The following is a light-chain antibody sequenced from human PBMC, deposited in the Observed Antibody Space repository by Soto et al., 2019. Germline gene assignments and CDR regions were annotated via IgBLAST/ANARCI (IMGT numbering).Light chain of an antibody. V-gene: IGKV1-5*03. Sequence: EIHMTQSPSTLSASVGDRVTITCRASQSISIWLAWYQQKPGKAPNLLIYKTSSLESGVPSRFSGSGPGTEFTLTISSLQPDDFATYYCQHWNDYSWTFGQGTKVEVK. CDR1: QSISIW. CDR3: QHWNDYSWT. J-gene: IGKJ1*01. CDR2: KTS.